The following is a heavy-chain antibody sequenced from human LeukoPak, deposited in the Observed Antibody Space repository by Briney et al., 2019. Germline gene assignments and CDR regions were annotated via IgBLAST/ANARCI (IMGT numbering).Heavy chain of an antibody. D-gene: IGHD6-19*01. V-gene: IGHV1-3*01. J-gene: IGHJ6*02. CDR3: ARDQTPAVAGLDYYYGMDV. CDR2: INAGNGNT. CDR1: GYTFTSYA. Sequence: ASVKVSCKASGYTFTSYAMHWVRQAPGQRLEWMGWINAGNGNTKYSQKFQGRVTITRDTSASTAYIELSSLRSEDTAVYYCARDQTPAVAGLDYYYGMDVWGQGTTVTVSS.